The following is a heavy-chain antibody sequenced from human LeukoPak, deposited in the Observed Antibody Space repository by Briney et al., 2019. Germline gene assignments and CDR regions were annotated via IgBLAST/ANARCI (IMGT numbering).Heavy chain of an antibody. D-gene: IGHD4-23*01. Sequence: TLSLTCTVSGGSISGDYWSWIRQPPGKALEWLALIDWDDDKFYSTSLKTRLTISKDTSKNQVVLTMTNMDPVDTATYYCARIQAYGGNSEGYYFNYWGQGTLVTVSS. CDR1: GGSISGDY. V-gene: IGHV2-70*01. J-gene: IGHJ4*02. CDR3: ARIQAYGGNSEGYYFNY. CDR2: IDWDDDK.